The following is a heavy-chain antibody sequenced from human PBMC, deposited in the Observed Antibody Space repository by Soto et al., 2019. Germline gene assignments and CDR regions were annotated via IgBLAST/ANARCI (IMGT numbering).Heavy chain of an antibody. D-gene: IGHD5-12*01. Sequence: EVQLVESGGGLVKPGGSLRLSCAASGFTFSNAWMSWVRQAPGKGLEWVGRIKSKTDGGTTDYAAPVKGRFTISRDDSKNTLYLQMNSLKTEDTAVYYCTTGEDIGATTNDYWGQGTLVTVSS. V-gene: IGHV3-15*01. CDR3: TTGEDIGATTNDY. J-gene: IGHJ4*02. CDR2: IKSKTDGGTT. CDR1: GFTFSNAW.